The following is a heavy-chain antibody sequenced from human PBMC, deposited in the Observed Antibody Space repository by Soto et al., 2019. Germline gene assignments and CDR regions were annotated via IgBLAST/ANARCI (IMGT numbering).Heavy chain of an antibody. V-gene: IGHV1-69*13. CDR3: ARGGGIQLWSRTFEY. CDR1: GGTFSSYA. CDR2: IIPIFGTA. J-gene: IGHJ4*02. D-gene: IGHD5-18*01. Sequence: GASVKVSCKASGGTFSSYAISWVRQAPGQGLEWMGGIIPIFGTANYAQKFQGRVTITADESTSTAYMELSSLRSEDTAVYYCARGGGIQLWSRTFEYWGQGTLVTVSS.